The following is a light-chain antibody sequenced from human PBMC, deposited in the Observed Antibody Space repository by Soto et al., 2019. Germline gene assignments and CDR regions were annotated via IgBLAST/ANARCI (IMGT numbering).Light chain of an antibody. CDR3: SSYTSSSAYV. Sequence: QSALTQPASVSGSPGRSITISCTGTSSDVGGYSYVSWYQQHPGKAPKLMIYEVTDRPSGVSDRFSGSRSGNTASLTISGLRAEDEADYYCSSYTSSSAYVFGTGTKVTV. J-gene: IGLJ1*01. CDR2: EVT. V-gene: IGLV2-14*01. CDR1: SSDVGGYSY.